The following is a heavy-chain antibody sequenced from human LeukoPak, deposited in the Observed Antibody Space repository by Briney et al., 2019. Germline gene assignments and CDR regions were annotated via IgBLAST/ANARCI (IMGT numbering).Heavy chain of an antibody. J-gene: IGHJ3*02. CDR1: GGSISSGDYY. Sequence: SQTLSLTCTVSGGSISSGDYYWSWIRQPPGKGLEWIGYIYYSGSTYYNPSLKSRVSISVDTSKNQFSLKLNSVTAADTAVYYCARNLRWHDAFDIWGQGTMVTVSS. V-gene: IGHV4-30-4*01. D-gene: IGHD4-23*01. CDR2: IYYSGST. CDR3: ARNLRWHDAFDI.